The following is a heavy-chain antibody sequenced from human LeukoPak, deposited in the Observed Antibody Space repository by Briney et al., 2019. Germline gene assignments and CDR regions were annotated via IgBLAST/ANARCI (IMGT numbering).Heavy chain of an antibody. CDR2: MNPNSGNT. V-gene: IGHV1-8*01. D-gene: IGHD3-22*01. J-gene: IGHJ3*02. Sequence: ASVKVSCKASGYTFTSYDINWVRQATGQGLEWMGWMNPNSGNTGYAQKFQGRVTMTTDTSTSTAYMELRSLRSDDTAMYYCARDYDISGYDVFDIWGQGTMVTVSS. CDR1: GYTFTSYD. CDR3: ARDYDISGYDVFDI.